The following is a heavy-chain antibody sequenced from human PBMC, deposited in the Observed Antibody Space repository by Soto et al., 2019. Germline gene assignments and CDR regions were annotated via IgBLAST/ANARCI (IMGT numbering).Heavy chain of an antibody. CDR1: GFTFSSYE. Sequence: PGGSLRLSCAASGFTFSSYEMNWVRQSPGKGLEWVSYISSSGSTIYYADSVKGRFTISRDNAKNSLYLQMNSLRAEDTAVYYCARGSDYYDSSGYYWGPDDAFDIWGQGTMVTVS. D-gene: IGHD3-22*01. CDR2: ISSSGSTI. J-gene: IGHJ3*02. V-gene: IGHV3-48*03. CDR3: ARGSDYYDSSGYYWGPDDAFDI.